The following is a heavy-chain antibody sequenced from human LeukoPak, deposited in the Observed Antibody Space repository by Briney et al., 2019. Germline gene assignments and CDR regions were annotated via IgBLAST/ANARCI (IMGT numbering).Heavy chain of an antibody. CDR3: ARDGSNYDILTGYYTLAEYFQH. CDR2: ISSSSSYI. Sequence: GGSLRLSCAASGFTFSSYSMNWVRQAPGKGLEWVSSISSSSSYIYYADSVKGRFTISRDNAKNSLYLQMNSLRAEDTAVYYCARDGSNYDILTGYYTLAEYFQHWGQGTLVTVSS. V-gene: IGHV3-21*01. CDR1: GFTFSSYS. J-gene: IGHJ1*01. D-gene: IGHD3-9*01.